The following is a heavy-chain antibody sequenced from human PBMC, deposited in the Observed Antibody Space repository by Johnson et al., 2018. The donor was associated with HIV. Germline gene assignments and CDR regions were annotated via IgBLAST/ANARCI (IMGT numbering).Heavy chain of an antibody. J-gene: IGHJ3*02. CDR1: GFTFSNYA. Sequence: QMQLVESGGGLVKPGGSLRLSCAASGFTFSNYAVHWVRQAPGKGLEWVAVMSSDGFNKYYADSVKGRFTISRDNSKNTLYLQMNSLRAEDTAVYYCARAVTPFGDWEAFDIWGQGTMVTVSS. CDR2: MSSDGFNK. CDR3: ARAVTPFGDWEAFDI. D-gene: IGHD3-10*01. V-gene: IGHV3-30-3*01.